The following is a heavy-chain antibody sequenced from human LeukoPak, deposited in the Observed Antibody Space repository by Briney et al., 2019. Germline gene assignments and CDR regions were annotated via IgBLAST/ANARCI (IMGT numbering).Heavy chain of an antibody. CDR2: IYYSGST. CDR3: ARGIAARPFDY. Sequence: SETLSLTCTVSGGSISSYYWSWIRQPPGKGLEWIGYIYYSGSTNYNPSLKSRDTISVDTSKNQFSLKLSSVTAADTAVYYCARGIAARPFDYWGQGTLVTVSS. D-gene: IGHD6-6*01. V-gene: IGHV4-59*01. CDR1: GGSISSYY. J-gene: IGHJ4*02.